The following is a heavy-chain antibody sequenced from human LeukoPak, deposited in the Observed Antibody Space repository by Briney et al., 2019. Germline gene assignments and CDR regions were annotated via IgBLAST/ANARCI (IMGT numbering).Heavy chain of an antibody. J-gene: IGHJ5*02. CDR2: IYHSGGT. Sequence: PSETLSLTCTVSGGSISSGDYYWSWSRQTPGKGLEWLGFIYHSGGTYYNPSLKSRITISVDTSKKQFSLKLRSVTAADTAVYYCARGLGSSVVIPNWFDPWGQGILVTVSS. V-gene: IGHV4-30-4*01. D-gene: IGHD3-22*01. CDR1: GGSISSGDYY. CDR3: ARGLGSSVVIPNWFDP.